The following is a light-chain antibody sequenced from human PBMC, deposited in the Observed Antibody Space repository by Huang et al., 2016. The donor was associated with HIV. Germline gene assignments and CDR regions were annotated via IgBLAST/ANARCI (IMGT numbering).Light chain of an antibody. CDR3: MQGTQSPPGT. CDR1: QSLIYSHGNTY. J-gene: IGKJ1*01. Sequence: DVVFTQSPLSLPVTLGQPASISCRSSQSLIYSHGNTYLNWFNQRPGKSPMRLIYKGSNRDSWVPDRFSGSGSGTDFTLKISRVEAEDVGVYFCMQGTQSPPGTFGQGTKVDIK. V-gene: IGKV2-30*01. CDR2: KGS.